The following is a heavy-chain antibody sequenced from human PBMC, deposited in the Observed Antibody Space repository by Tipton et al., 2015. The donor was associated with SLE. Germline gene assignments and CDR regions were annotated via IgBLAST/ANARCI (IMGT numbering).Heavy chain of an antibody. J-gene: IGHJ6*02. D-gene: IGHD2-2*01. CDR3: ARRSTSFYGFDV. Sequence: QLVQSGPEVKKPGESLKISCQGSGYKFLEYWIGWVRQMPGKGLDWMGIIYPDDSDIKYSLSFQGQVTISADKSTNTAYLQWSSLKASDSATYYCARRSTSFYGFDVWGQGTTVTVSS. CDR2: IYPDDSDI. V-gene: IGHV5-51*03. CDR1: GYKFLEYW.